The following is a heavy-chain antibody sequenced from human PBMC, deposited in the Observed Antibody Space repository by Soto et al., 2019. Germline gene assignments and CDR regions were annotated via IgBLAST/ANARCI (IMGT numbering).Heavy chain of an antibody. CDR1: GYTFTGYY. J-gene: IGHJ1*01. V-gene: IGHV1-2*02. Sequence: ASEEISCKASGYTFTGYYMHWVRQASRQVLEWMGWINPNSGGTNSAQRFQGRVTMTRDTSISTAYMEVSRLRSDDTAVSYCARSANFYDGSEYRYPEYFQHWGQGTRVAFSS. D-gene: IGHD3-22*01. CDR2: INPNSGGT. CDR3: ARSANFYDGSEYRYPEYFQH.